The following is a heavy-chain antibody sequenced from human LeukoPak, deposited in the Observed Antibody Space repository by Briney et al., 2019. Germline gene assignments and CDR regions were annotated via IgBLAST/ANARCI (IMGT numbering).Heavy chain of an antibody. D-gene: IGHD3-16*01. J-gene: IGHJ4*02. CDR1: GGSFSGYY. V-gene: IGHV4-34*01. Sequence: SETLSLTCAVYGGSFSGYYWSWIRQPPEKGLEWIGEINHSGSTNYNPSLKSRVTISVDTSKNQFSLKLSSVTAADTAVYYCERLLTGGFGYWGQGTLVTVSS. CDR2: INHSGST. CDR3: ERLLTGGFGY.